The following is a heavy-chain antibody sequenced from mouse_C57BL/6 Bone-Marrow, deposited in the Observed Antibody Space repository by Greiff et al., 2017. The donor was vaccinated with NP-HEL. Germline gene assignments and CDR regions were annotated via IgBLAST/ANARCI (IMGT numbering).Heavy chain of an antibody. CDR1: GFSLTSYG. CDR3: ARSFREVWFAY. CDR2: IWSGGST. J-gene: IGHJ3*01. V-gene: IGHV2-2*01. Sequence: VQLQQSGPGLVQPSQSLSITCTVSGFSLTSYGVHWVRQSPGKGLEWLGVIWSGGSTDYNAAFISRLSISKDNSKSQVFFKMNRLQADDTAIYYCARSFREVWFAYWGQGTLVTVSA.